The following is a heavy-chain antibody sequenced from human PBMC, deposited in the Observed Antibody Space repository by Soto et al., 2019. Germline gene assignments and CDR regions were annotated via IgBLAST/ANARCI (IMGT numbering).Heavy chain of an antibody. CDR3: AREEDYGYRYINYGLDV. V-gene: IGHV3-30-3*01. Sequence: QAQLVESGGGVVQPGRSLRLSCAASGFTFNIYALHWVRQAPGKGLEWVAVISFDGTKKYYSDSVKGRFTISRDNLKNTLYLQMNNLRVEDAALYFCAREEDYGYRYINYGLDVWGQGATVTVSS. CDR2: ISFDGTKK. J-gene: IGHJ6*02. CDR1: GFTFNIYA. D-gene: IGHD4-17*01.